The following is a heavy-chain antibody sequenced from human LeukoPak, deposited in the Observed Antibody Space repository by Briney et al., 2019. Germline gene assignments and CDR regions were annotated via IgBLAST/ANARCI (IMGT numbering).Heavy chain of an antibody. Sequence: ASVKVSCKASGYIFNRYGINWVRQAPGQGLEWMGWIRAYKGNTNYAQKFQGRVTMTTDTSTSTAYMELRSLRSDDTAVYYCARSSYVWGSYRPDDAFDIWGQGTMVTVSS. D-gene: IGHD3-16*02. J-gene: IGHJ3*02. CDR2: IRAYKGNT. V-gene: IGHV1-18*04. CDR3: ARSSYVWGSYRPDDAFDI. CDR1: GYIFNRYG.